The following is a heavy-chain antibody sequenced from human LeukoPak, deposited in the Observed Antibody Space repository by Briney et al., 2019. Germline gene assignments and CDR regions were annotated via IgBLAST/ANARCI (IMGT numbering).Heavy chain of an antibody. CDR3: AKHTSRNYYDSSGYYSY. Sequence: GESLRLSCAASGFTFSSYAMSWVRQAPGKGLEWVSAISGSGGSTYYADSVKGRFTISRDNSKNTLYLQMNSLRAEDTAVYYCAKHTSRNYYDSSGYYSYWGQGTLVTVSS. CDR2: ISGSGGST. V-gene: IGHV3-23*01. D-gene: IGHD3-22*01. CDR1: GFTFSSYA. J-gene: IGHJ4*02.